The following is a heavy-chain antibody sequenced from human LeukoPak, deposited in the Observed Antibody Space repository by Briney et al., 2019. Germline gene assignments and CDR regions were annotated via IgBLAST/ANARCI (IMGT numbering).Heavy chain of an antibody. CDR1: GYTFTGYY. V-gene: IGHV1-2*02. CDR3: ARAENEIVGDFDY. CDR2: INPNSGGT. Sequence: GASVKVSCKASGYTFTGYYMHWVRQAPGQGLEWMGWINPNSGGTNYAQKFQGRVTMTRDTSISTAYMELSRLRSDDTAVYYCARAENEIVGDFDYWGQGTLVTVSS. J-gene: IGHJ4*02. D-gene: IGHD1-26*01.